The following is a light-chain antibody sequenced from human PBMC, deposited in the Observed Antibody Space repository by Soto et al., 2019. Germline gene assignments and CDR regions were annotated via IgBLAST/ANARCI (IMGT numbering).Light chain of an antibody. CDR1: SSDVGGYNY. CDR2: EVS. J-gene: IGLJ1*01. CDR3: SSYAGSNNNYV. Sequence: QSVLTQPPSASGSPGQSVTISCTGTSSDVGGYNYVSWYQHHPGKAPKLMIYEVSKRPSGVPDRFSGSKSGNTASLTVSGLQAEDEADYYCSSYAGSNNNYVFGTGTKLTVL. V-gene: IGLV2-8*01.